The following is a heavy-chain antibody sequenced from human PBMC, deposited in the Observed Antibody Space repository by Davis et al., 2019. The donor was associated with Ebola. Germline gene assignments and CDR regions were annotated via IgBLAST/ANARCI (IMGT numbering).Heavy chain of an antibody. J-gene: IGHJ5*02. V-gene: IGHV4-61*08. CDR3: ARGPLRGWFDP. CDR1: GGSISSGDYY. Sequence: SETLSLTCTVSGGSISSGDYYWSWIRQPPGKGLEWIGEIDHSGRSNYNPSLTSRVTVSVDTSTNQFSLKLSTVTAADTAVYYCARGPLRGWFDPWGQGTLVTVSS. CDR2: IDHSGRS.